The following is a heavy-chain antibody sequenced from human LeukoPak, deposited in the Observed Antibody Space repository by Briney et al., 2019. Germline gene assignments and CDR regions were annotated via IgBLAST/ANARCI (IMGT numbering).Heavy chain of an antibody. J-gene: IGHJ4*02. CDR1: GYTLSELS. V-gene: IGHV1-18*01. CDR3: ARDSEGGTIDY. Sequence: ASVKVSCKVSGYTLSELSIHWVRQAPGQGLEWMGWISAYNGNTNYAQKLQGRVTMTTDTSTSTAYIELRSLRSDDTAVYYCARDSEGGTIDYWGQGTLVTVSS. CDR2: ISAYNGNT.